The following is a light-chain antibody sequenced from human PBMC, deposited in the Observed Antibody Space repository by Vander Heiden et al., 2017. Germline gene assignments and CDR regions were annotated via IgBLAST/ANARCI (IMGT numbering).Light chain of an antibody. CDR2: ASS. CDR1: ESISYY. J-gene: IGKJ5*01. Sequence: DVQMTQSPSSLSASVGDRVTITCRASESISYYLNWYQQKPGKAPNLLIFASSNLQSGVPSRFCGSGFGTDFTLTISSLQPEDFATYYCQQSHGTPITFGQGTRLEIK. V-gene: IGKV1-39*01. CDR3: QQSHGTPIT.